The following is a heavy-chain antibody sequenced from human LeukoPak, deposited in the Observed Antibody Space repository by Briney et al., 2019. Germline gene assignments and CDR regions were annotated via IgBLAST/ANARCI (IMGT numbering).Heavy chain of an antibody. CDR1: GFTFSSYS. CDR3: ARTYYYDSSGYVGS. D-gene: IGHD3-22*01. V-gene: IGHV3-21*01. J-gene: IGHJ5*02. CDR2: ISSSGTYV. Sequence: GGSLRLSCAASGFTFSSYSMNWVRQAPGKGLEWVSSISSSGTYVYYADSVKGRFTISRDNAKNSLSLQMNSLRADDAAVYYCARTYYYDSSGYVGSWGQGTLVTVSS.